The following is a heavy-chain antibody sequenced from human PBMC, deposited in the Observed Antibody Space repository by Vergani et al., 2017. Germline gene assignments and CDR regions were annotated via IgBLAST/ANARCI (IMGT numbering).Heavy chain of an antibody. Sequence: QVQLQESGPGLVKPSETLSLTCTVSGGSISSYYWSWIRQPPGKGLEWIGYIYYSGSTNYNPSLKSRVTISVDTSKNQFSLKLSSVTAADTAVYYCARAVEQQLVDYYYYFDYWGQGTLVTVSS. CDR2: IYYSGST. CDR3: ARAVEQQLVDYYYYFDY. V-gene: IGHV4-59*01. J-gene: IGHJ4*02. CDR1: GGSISSYY. D-gene: IGHD6-13*01.